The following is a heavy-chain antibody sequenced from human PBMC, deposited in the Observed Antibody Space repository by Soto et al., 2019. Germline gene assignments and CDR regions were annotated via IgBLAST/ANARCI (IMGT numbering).Heavy chain of an antibody. J-gene: IGHJ4*02. CDR1: GFTFSSYW. V-gene: IGHV3-7*01. CDR2: IKQDGSEK. Sequence: EVQLVESGGGLVQPGGSLRLSCAASGFTFSSYWMSWVRQAPGKGLEWVANIKQDGSEKYYVDSVKGRFTISRDNAKNSLYLPMNSLRAEDTAVYYCARDRFPHTSIAAAGPLDYWGQGTLVTVSS. D-gene: IGHD6-13*01. CDR3: ARDRFPHTSIAAAGPLDY.